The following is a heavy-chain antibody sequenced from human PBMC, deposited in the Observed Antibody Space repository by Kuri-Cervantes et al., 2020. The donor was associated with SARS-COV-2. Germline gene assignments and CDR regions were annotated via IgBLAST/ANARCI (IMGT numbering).Heavy chain of an antibody. Sequence: SETLSLTCTVSGDPMSSGNYYWSWIRQPPGEGLEWIGYIYYSGSTYYNPSLKSRVTISVDTSKNQFSLKLSSVTAADTAVYYCAREGDIVVVRDAFDIWGQGTMVTVSS. V-gene: IGHV4-30-4*08. J-gene: IGHJ3*02. CDR2: IYYSGST. CDR3: AREGDIVVVRDAFDI. D-gene: IGHD2-2*01. CDR1: GDPMSSGNYY.